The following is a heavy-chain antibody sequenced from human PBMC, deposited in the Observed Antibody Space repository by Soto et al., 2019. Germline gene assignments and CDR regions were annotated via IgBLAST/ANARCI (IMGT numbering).Heavy chain of an antibody. CDR3: ARPRTLYSSSDYYYGMDV. CDR1: GYSFTSYW. V-gene: IGHV5-10-1*01. D-gene: IGHD6-6*01. Sequence: GEALKISCKDSGYSFTSYWISWVRQMPGKGLEWMGRIDPSDSYTNYSPSFQGHVTISADKSISTAYLQWSSLKASDTAMYYCARPRTLYSSSDYYYGMDVWGQATTVTVSS. CDR2: IDPSDSYT. J-gene: IGHJ6*02.